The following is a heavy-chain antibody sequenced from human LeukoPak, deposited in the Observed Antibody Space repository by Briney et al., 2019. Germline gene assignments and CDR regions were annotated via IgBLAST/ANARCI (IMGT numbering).Heavy chain of an antibody. CDR3: ARGAYCGGDCYPHFDY. Sequence: GGSLRLSCAASGFTFSSYSMNWVRQAPGKGLEWVSSISSSSSYIYYADSVKGRFTISRDNAKNSLYLQMNSLRAEDTAVYYSARGAYCGGDCYPHFDYWGQGTLVTVSS. V-gene: IGHV3-21*01. CDR2: ISSSSSYI. J-gene: IGHJ4*02. D-gene: IGHD2-21*02. CDR1: GFTFSSYS.